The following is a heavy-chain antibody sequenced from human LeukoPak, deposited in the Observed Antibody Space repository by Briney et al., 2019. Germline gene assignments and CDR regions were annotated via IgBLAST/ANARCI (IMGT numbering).Heavy chain of an antibody. CDR2: IYPGNSDT. Sequence: GASLKISCKGSGYSFTSYWIGWVRQMPGKGLEWMGIIYPGNSDTRYSPSFQGQVTISADKSLSTAYLQWSSLKASDTAMYYCARLERQNWFDPWGQGTLVTVSS. CDR3: ARLERQNWFDP. J-gene: IGHJ5*02. CDR1: GYSFTSYW. V-gene: IGHV5-51*01. D-gene: IGHD1-1*01.